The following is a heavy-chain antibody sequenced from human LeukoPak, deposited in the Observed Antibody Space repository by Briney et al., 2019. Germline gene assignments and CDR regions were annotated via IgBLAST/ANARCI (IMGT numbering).Heavy chain of an antibody. CDR1: GGSISSYY. CDR3: ARGGHPAMEVTPYYYYYYYMDV. J-gene: IGHJ6*03. Sequence: PSETLSLTCTVSGGSISSYYWSWIRQPPGKGLEWIGYIYTSGSTNYNPSLKSRVTISVDTSKNQFSLKLSSVTAADTAVYYSARGGHPAMEVTPYYYYYYYMDVWGKGTTVTVSS. D-gene: IGHD5-18*01. V-gene: IGHV4-4*09. CDR2: IYTSGST.